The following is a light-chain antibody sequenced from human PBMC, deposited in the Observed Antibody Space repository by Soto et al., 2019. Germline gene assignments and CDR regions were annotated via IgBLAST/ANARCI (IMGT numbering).Light chain of an antibody. Sequence: QSVLTQPPSVSGAPGQRVTLSCTGSSSNIGAGYDVHWYQQLPGTAPKLLIYGNSNRPSGVPDRFSGSKSGTSASLAITGLQAEDEADYYCQSYDSSLSVVFGGGTKVPVL. V-gene: IGLV1-40*01. CDR3: QSYDSSLSVV. CDR1: SSNIGAGYD. J-gene: IGLJ2*01. CDR2: GNS.